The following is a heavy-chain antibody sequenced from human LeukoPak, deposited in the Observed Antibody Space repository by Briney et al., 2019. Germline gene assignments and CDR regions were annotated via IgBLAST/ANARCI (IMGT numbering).Heavy chain of an antibody. CDR2: IKEDGGQQ. D-gene: IGHD1-26*01. CDR3: VRGGGTYVN. Sequence: GGSLRLSCAASGFTFSSHWMSWVRQAPGKGLEWVASIKEDGGQQYYVDSVKGRFTISRDNAKNSLYLQMDSLRAEDTAVYYCVRGGGTYVNWGQGTPVTVSS. V-gene: IGHV3-7*01. CDR1: GFTFSSHW. J-gene: IGHJ4*02.